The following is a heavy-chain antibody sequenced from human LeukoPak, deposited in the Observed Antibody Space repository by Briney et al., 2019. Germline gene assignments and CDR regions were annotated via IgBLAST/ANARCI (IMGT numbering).Heavy chain of an antibody. D-gene: IGHD2-21*01. J-gene: IGHJ4*02. Sequence: PGGSLRLSCAASGFTFSSYSMNWVRQAPGKGLEWASSISSSSSYIYYADSVKGRFTISRDNAKNSLYLQMNSLRAEDTAVYYCARDGGGVSLFDYWGQGTLVTVSS. CDR2: ISSSSSYI. CDR3: ARDGGGVSLFDY. CDR1: GFTFSSYS. V-gene: IGHV3-21*01.